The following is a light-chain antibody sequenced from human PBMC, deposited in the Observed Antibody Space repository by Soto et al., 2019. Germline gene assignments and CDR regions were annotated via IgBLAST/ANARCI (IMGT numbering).Light chain of an antibody. Sequence: DIQMTQSASTLSASLGDRVTITCRASQSISIWLAWYQQKPGNAPKILIYKASSLESGVPSRFSGSGSGTEFTLTISSLQTDDFATYYCQQYETFSGTFGQGTKVDIK. CDR1: QSISIW. CDR3: QQYETFSGT. J-gene: IGKJ1*01. CDR2: KAS. V-gene: IGKV1-5*03.